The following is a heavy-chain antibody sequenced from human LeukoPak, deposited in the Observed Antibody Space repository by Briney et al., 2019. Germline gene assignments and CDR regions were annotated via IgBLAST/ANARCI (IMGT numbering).Heavy chain of an antibody. D-gene: IGHD1-26*01. CDR1: GFTFSSYA. Sequence: GGSLRLSCAASGFTFSSYAMTWVRQAPGKGLEWVGRIKAKAHGGTIEYAAPVKGRFTISRDDSKNTLYLQMNSLKTEDTAVYYCTTDGVGVEGATYDNWGQGTLVSVSS. CDR3: TTDGVGVEGATYDN. J-gene: IGHJ4*02. CDR2: IKAKAHGGTI. V-gene: IGHV3-15*01.